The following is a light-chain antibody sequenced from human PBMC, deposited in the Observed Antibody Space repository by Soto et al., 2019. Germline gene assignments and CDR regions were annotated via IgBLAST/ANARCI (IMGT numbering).Light chain of an antibody. CDR3: AACDDTLSGDWV. J-gene: IGLJ3*02. CDR1: ISNVGSNY. CDR2: RDN. Sequence: QSVLSQPPSASGTPGQRVTISCSGSISNVGSNYVYWYQQLPGTAPKLLIYRDNQRPSGVPDRCSASKSDTSAYLAISGLRSEDEAVYYCAACDDTLSGDWVFGGGTKLTVL. V-gene: IGLV1-47*01.